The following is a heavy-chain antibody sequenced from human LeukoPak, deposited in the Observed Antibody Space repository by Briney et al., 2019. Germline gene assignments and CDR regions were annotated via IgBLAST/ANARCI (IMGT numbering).Heavy chain of an antibody. Sequence: GGSVRLSCAASGFTFSTYGMYWVRQAPGKGLEWVAFIRYDGSNKYYADSVKGRFTISRDNSKNTLYLQINSLRVEDTAVYYCAKDYNILTGYYVNWFDPWGQGTLVTVSS. CDR2: IRYDGSNK. CDR1: GFTFSTYG. CDR3: AKDYNILTGYYVNWFDP. V-gene: IGHV3-30*02. J-gene: IGHJ5*02. D-gene: IGHD3-9*01.